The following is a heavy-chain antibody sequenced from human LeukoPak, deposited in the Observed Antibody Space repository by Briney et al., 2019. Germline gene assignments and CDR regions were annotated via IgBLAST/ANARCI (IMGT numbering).Heavy chain of an antibody. V-gene: IGHV4-38-2*02. D-gene: IGHD3-9*01. CDR3: ASEYFDWLSPTYY. Sequence: SETLSLTCTVSGYSISSGYYWGWIRQPPGKGLEWIGSIYHSGSTYYNPSLKSRATISVDTSKNQFSLKLSSVTAADTAVYYCASEYFDWLSPTYYWGQGTLVTVSS. CDR1: GYSISSGYY. CDR2: IYHSGST. J-gene: IGHJ4*02.